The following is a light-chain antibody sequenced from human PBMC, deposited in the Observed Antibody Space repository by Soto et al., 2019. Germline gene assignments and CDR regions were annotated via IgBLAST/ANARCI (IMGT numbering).Light chain of an antibody. CDR2: EVS. Sequence: QSALTQPPSASGSPGQSVTISCTGTPSDVGGYNYVSWYQQHPGKAPKLMIYEVSNRPSGVSNRFSGSKSGNTASLTISGLQAEDEADYYCSSYTSSSTLAVFGGGTKLTVL. CDR3: SSYTSSSTLAV. J-gene: IGLJ2*01. CDR1: PSDVGGYNY. V-gene: IGLV2-14*01.